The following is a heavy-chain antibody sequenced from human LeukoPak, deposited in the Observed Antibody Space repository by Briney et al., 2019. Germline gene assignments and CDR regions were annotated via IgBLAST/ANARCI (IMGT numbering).Heavy chain of an antibody. Sequence: PGGSLRLSCAASGFTFSSYWMTWVRQAPGKGLEWAANIKRDESEKYYADSVKGRFTISRDNAKNSLYLQMNSLRAEDTAVYYCARPPHIAAAGQDWGQGTLVTVSS. V-gene: IGHV3-7*01. CDR1: GFTFSSYW. D-gene: IGHD6-13*01. CDR2: IKRDESEK. J-gene: IGHJ4*02. CDR3: ARPPHIAAAGQD.